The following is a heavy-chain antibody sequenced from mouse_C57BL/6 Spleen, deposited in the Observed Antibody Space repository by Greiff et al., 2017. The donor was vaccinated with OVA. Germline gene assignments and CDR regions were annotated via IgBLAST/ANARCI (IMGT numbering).Heavy chain of an antibody. J-gene: IGHJ4*01. CDR1: GFTFSSYG. CDR2: ISSGGSYT. CDR3: ARYYGQEAMDY. D-gene: IGHD1-1*02. V-gene: IGHV5-6*01. Sequence: EVQVVESGGDLVKPGGSLKLSCAASGFTFSSYGMSWVRQTPDKRLEWVATISSGGSYTYYPDSVKGRFTISRDNAKNTLYLQMSSLKSEDTAMYYCARYYGQEAMDYWGQGTSVTVSS.